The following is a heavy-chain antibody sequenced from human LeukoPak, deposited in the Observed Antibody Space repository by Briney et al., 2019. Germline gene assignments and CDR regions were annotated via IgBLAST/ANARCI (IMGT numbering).Heavy chain of an antibody. CDR2: ISSSSSTI. D-gene: IGHD4-17*01. Sequence: GGSLRLSCAASGFTFSSYSMNWVRQAPGKGLEWVSYISSSSSTIYYADSVKGRLTISRDNAKNSLYLQMNSLRAEDTAVYYCARDARATVTPHDAFDIWGQGTMVTVSS. J-gene: IGHJ3*02. V-gene: IGHV3-48*01. CDR3: ARDARATVTPHDAFDI. CDR1: GFTFSSYS.